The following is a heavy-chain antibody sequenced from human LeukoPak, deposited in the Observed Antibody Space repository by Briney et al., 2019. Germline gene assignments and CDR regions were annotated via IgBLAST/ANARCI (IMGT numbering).Heavy chain of an antibody. D-gene: IGHD5-18*01. J-gene: IGHJ3*02. CDR3: AKGFVDTAMVPFDAFDI. Sequence: AGSLRLSCAASGFTFSSYAMSWVRQAPAKGLELVSAVSGSGGSTYYADSVKGRFTISRDNSKNTLYLQMNSLRAEDTAVYYCAKGFVDTAMVPFDAFDIWGQGTMVTVSS. V-gene: IGHV3-23*01. CDR1: GFTFSSYA. CDR2: VSGSGGST.